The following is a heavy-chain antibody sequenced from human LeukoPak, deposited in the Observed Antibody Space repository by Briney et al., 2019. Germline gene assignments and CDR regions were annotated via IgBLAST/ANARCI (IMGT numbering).Heavy chain of an antibody. Sequence: GRSLRLSCAASGFTFDDYAMHWVRQAPGKGLEWVSGISWNSGSIGYADSVKGRFTISRDNAKNSLYLQMNSLRAEDTALYYCAKAIPGIAAAGTLDYWGQGTLVTVSS. J-gene: IGHJ4*02. D-gene: IGHD6-13*01. CDR3: AKAIPGIAAAGTLDY. CDR2: ISWNSGSI. V-gene: IGHV3-9*01. CDR1: GFTFDDYA.